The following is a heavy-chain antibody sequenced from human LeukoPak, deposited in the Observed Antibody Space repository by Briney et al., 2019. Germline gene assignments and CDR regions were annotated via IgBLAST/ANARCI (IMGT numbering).Heavy chain of an antibody. Sequence: GGSLRLPCAASGFTFSSYGMHWVRQAPGKGLEWVAVISYDGSNKYYADSVKGRFTISRDNSKNTLYLQMNSLRAEDTAVYYCAKERYYDSSGYYYEGFQRYYFDYWGQGTLVTVSS. CDR3: AKERYYDSSGYYYEGFQRYYFDY. V-gene: IGHV3-30*18. CDR1: GFTFSSYG. J-gene: IGHJ4*02. CDR2: ISYDGSNK. D-gene: IGHD3-22*01.